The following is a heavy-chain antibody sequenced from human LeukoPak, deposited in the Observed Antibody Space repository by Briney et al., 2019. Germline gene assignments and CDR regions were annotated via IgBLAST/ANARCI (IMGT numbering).Heavy chain of an antibody. CDR1: GYTLTELS. Sequence: ASVKVSCKVSGYTLTELSMHWVRQAPGKGLEWMGGFDPEDGETIYAQKFQGRVTMTEDTSTDTAYMELSSLRSEDTAVYYCATAQLPYCSSTSCPYNWFDPWGQGTLVTVSS. V-gene: IGHV1-24*01. CDR2: FDPEDGET. J-gene: IGHJ5*02. CDR3: ATAQLPYCSSTSCPYNWFDP. D-gene: IGHD2-2*01.